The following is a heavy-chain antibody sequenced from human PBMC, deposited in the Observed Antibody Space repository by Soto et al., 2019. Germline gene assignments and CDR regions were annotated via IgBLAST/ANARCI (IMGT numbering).Heavy chain of an antibody. D-gene: IGHD6-13*01. V-gene: IGHV3-23*01. J-gene: IGHJ4*02. CDR1: GFTFSSYA. CDR3: AKDPVGAGDSSSYVDY. CDR2: ISGSGGST. Sequence: PGGSLRLSCAASGFTFSSYAMSWVRQAPGKGLEWVSAISGSGGSTYYADSVTGRFTISRDNSKNTLYLQMNSLRAEDTAVYYCAKDPVGAGDSSSYVDYWGQGTMVTVSS.